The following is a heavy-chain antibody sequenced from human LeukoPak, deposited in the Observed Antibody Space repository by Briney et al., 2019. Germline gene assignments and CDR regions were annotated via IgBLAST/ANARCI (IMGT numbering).Heavy chain of an antibody. V-gene: IGHV3-23*01. CDR3: AEWLIVVVTRPRSEDY. CDR2: ISGSGGST. J-gene: IGHJ4*02. CDR1: GFTFSSYA. D-gene: IGHD3-22*01. Sequence: GGSLRLSCAASGFTFSSYAMSWVRQAPGKGLEWVSAISGSGGSTYYADSVKGRFTISRDNSKNTLYLQMNSLRAEDTAVYYCAEWLIVVVTRPRSEDYWGQGTLVTVSS.